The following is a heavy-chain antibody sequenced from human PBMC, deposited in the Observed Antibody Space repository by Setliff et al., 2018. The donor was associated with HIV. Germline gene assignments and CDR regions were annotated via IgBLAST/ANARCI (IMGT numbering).Heavy chain of an antibody. D-gene: IGHD6-19*01. J-gene: IGHJ3*02. CDR1: GYTFTSYG. Sequence: ASVKVSCKASGYTFTSYGISWVRQAPGQGLEWMGWISAYNGNTNYAQELQGRVTMTTDTSTSTAYMELRSLRSDDTAVYYCARDRELAVAGTIDAFDIWGQGTMVTVSS. CDR3: ARDRELAVAGTIDAFDI. CDR2: ISAYNGNT. V-gene: IGHV1-18*01.